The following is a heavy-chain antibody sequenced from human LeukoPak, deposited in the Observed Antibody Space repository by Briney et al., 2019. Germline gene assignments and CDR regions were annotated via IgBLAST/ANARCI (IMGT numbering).Heavy chain of an antibody. CDR3: ARLRKRIWFGEAFDY. CDR1: GGSFSGYY. V-gene: IGHV4-34*01. J-gene: IGHJ4*02. D-gene: IGHD3-10*01. Sequence: SETLSLTCAVYGGSFSGYYWSWIRQPPGKGLEWIGEINHSGSTNYNPSLKSRVTISVDTSKNQFSLKLSSVTAADTAVYYCARLRKRIWFGEAFDYWGQGTLVTVSS. CDR2: INHSGST.